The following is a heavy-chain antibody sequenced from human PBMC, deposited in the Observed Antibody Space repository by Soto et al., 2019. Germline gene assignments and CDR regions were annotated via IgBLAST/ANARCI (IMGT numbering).Heavy chain of an antibody. CDR2: ISPSSGGT. Sequence: QVQLVQSGAEVKKPGASVRVSCKASGYTFTSYYIHWVRQAPGHGPEWMGMISPSSGGTDYAQKLQGRVTMTRDTSTRTVYRELSSLRSEDTAVYYCTRSIITTAGTDAFDLWGQGTLVTVSS. J-gene: IGHJ3*01. CDR3: TRSIITTAGTDAFDL. D-gene: IGHD6-13*01. CDR1: GYTFTSYY. V-gene: IGHV1-46*03.